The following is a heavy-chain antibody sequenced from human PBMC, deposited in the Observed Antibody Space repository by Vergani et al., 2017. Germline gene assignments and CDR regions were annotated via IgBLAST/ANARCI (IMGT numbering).Heavy chain of an antibody. D-gene: IGHD2-2*02. V-gene: IGHV5-10-1*03. J-gene: IGHJ5*02. CDR1: GYSFTSYW. CDR3: ARQVKYCSSTSCYKYNWFDP. Sequence: EVQLVQSGAEVKKPGESLRISCKGSGYSFTSYWISWVRQMPGKGLEWMGRIDPSDSYTNYSPSFQGHVTIPADKSISTAYLQWSSLKASDTAMYYCARQVKYCSSTSCYKYNWFDPWGQGTLVTVSS. CDR2: IDPSDSYT.